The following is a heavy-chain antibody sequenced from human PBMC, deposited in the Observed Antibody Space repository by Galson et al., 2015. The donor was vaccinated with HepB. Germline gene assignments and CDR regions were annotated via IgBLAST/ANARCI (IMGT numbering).Heavy chain of an antibody. V-gene: IGHV3-11*01. CDR1: GFTFSDYY. J-gene: IGHJ3*02. D-gene: IGHD1-26*01. Sequence: SLRLSCAASGFTFSDYYMSWIRQAPGKGLEWVSYISSSGSTIYYADSVKGRFTISRDNAKNSLYLQMNSLRAEDTAVYYCAVDSGSYSAFDIWGQGTMVTVSS. CDR2: ISSSGSTI. CDR3: AVDSGSYSAFDI.